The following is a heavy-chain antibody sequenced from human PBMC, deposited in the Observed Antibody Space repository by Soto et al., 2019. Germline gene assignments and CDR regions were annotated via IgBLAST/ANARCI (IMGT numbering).Heavy chain of an antibody. V-gene: IGHV4-30-2*01. Sequence: PSETLSLICAVCGGSICSGGFSWSWIRQPPGKGLEWIGYIYHSGSTYYNPSLKSRVTISVDRSKNQFSLKLSSVTAADTAVYYCARGSPVTTDYWGQGTQVT. CDR2: IYHSGST. J-gene: IGHJ4*02. D-gene: IGHD4-17*01. CDR1: GGSICSGGFS. CDR3: ARGSPVTTDY.